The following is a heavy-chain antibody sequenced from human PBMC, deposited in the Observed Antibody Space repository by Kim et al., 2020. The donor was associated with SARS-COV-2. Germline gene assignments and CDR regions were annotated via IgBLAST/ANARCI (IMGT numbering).Heavy chain of an antibody. CDR3: ARDTFISTWNEYF. V-gene: IGHV3-23*01. D-gene: IGHD1-1*01. CDR1: GFTFSTSA. CDR2: MSSSGDYT. J-gene: IGHJ1*01. Sequence: GGSLRLSCAASGFTFSTSAMTWVRQAPGKGLECVSGMSSSGDYTYYADSVKGRFTISRDNSKNTLYLQMNSLRAEDTAVYYCARDTFISTWNEYF.